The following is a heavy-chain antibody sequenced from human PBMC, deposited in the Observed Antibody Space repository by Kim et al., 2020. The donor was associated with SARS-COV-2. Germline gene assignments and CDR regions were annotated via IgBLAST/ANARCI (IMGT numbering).Heavy chain of an antibody. V-gene: IGHV4-61*07. J-gene: IGHJ4*02. D-gene: IGHD3-10*01. CDR3: ARLPRGVIYGYFDF. Sequence: NPSLESRVTISGDASTNQFSLTLSSVTAADTAGYYCARLPRGVIYGYFDFWGQGKLVTVSS.